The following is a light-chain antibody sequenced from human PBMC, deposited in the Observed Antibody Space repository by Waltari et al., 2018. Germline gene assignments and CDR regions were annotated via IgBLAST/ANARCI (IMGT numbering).Light chain of an antibody. J-gene: IGKJ4*01. Sequence: IVLTQSPGTLSLSPGERATLSRRASQSVSSSYLAWYQQKPGQAPRLLIYGASSRATGIPDRFSGSGSGTDFTLTISRLEPEDFAVYYCQQYGSSPLTFGGGTKVEIK. CDR3: QQYGSSPLT. V-gene: IGKV3-20*01. CDR1: QSVSSSY. CDR2: GAS.